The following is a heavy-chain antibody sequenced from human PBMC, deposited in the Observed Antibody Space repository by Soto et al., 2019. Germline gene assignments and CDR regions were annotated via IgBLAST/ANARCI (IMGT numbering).Heavy chain of an antibody. CDR1: GFTFGDYG. D-gene: IGHD2-2*01. V-gene: IGHV3-49*03. CDR2: IRSKPHGGTT. Sequence: GGSLRLSCTASGFTFGDYGMSWFRQAPGKGLEWVGLIRSKPHGGTTEYAAFVKGRFTISRDDSKSFAYLQMNSLKTEDTAVYYCSRIYCSSIACYEVYWGQGTQVTVSS. J-gene: IGHJ4*02. CDR3: SRIYCSSIACYEVY.